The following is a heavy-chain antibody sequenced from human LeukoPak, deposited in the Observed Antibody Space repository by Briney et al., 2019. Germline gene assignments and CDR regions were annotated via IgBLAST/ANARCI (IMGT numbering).Heavy chain of an antibody. CDR2: ISAYNGNT. D-gene: IGHD3-9*01. CDR1: GYTFTSYG. CDR3: ARYYDILTGYIDY. V-gene: IGHV1-18*01. Sequence: GASVKVSCKASGYTFTSYGISWVRQAPGQGLEWMGWISAYNGNTNYAQKLQSRVTMTTDTSTSTAYTELRSLRSDDTAVYYCARYYDILTGYIDYWGQGTLVTVSS. J-gene: IGHJ4*02.